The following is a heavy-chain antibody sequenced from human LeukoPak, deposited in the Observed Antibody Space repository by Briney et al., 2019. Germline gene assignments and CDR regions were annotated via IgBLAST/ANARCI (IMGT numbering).Heavy chain of an antibody. Sequence: GGSLGLSCAASGFTFDDYAMHWVRQAPGKGREWVSGISWNSGSIGYADSVKGRFTISRDNAKNSLYLQMNNLRAEDTAVYYCASPEWLPDSIDIWGQGTMVTVSS. J-gene: IGHJ3*02. CDR2: ISWNSGSI. CDR3: ASPEWLPDSIDI. D-gene: IGHD3-3*01. V-gene: IGHV3-9*01. CDR1: GFTFDDYA.